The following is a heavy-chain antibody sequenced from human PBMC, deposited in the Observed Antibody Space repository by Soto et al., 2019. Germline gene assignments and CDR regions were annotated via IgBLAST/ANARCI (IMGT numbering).Heavy chain of an antibody. CDR2: IYYSGST. Sequence: SETLSLTCTVSGGSISSGGYYWSWIRQHPGKGLEWIGYIYYSGSTYYNPSLKSRVTISVDTSKNQFSLKLSSVTAADTAVYYCARPSGYVFPDAFNMGGKGKRVTVSS. D-gene: IGHD5-12*01. J-gene: IGHJ3*02. V-gene: IGHV4-31*03. CDR3: ARPSGYVFPDAFNM. CDR1: GGSISSGGYY.